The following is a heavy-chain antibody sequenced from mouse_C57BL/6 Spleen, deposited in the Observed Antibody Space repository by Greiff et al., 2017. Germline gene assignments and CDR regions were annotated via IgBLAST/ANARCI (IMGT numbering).Heavy chain of an antibody. Sequence: QVQLQESGAELVKPGASVKISCKASGYAFSSYWMNWVKQRPGKGLEWIGQIYPGDGDTNYNGKFKGKATLTADKSSSTAYMQLSSLTSEDSAVYFCARVGDYYYYAMDDWGQGTSVTVSS. V-gene: IGHV1-80*01. J-gene: IGHJ4*01. CDR3: ARVGDYYYYAMDD. CDR1: GYAFSSYW. CDR2: IYPGDGDT. D-gene: IGHD1-1*01.